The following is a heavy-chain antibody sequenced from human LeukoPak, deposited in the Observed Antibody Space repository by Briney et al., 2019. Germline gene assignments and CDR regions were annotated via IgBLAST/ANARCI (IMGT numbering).Heavy chain of an antibody. Sequence: QPGGSLRLSCAASGFTFSAYAMSWVRQAPGKGLEWVSSISGSGGSTYYADSVKGQFTISRDNSKSTLYLQMNSLRAEDTALYYCAKNTSPWISGFDYWGQGTLVTVSS. D-gene: IGHD3-10*01. CDR2: ISGSGGST. CDR1: GFTFSAYA. CDR3: AKNTSPWISGFDY. V-gene: IGHV3-23*01. J-gene: IGHJ4*02.